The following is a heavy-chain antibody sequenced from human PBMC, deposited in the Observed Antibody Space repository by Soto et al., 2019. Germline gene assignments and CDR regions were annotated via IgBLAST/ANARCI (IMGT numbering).Heavy chain of an antibody. Sequence: ASVTVSCKESGGTFSSCASSWVRQAPGQGLEWMGGIIPIFGTANYAQKFQGRVTITADESTSTAYMELSSLRSEDTAVYYCAAKHTVTTGYYYYYYGMDVWGEGTPVTVSS. CDR2: IIPIFGTA. D-gene: IGHD4-17*01. J-gene: IGHJ6*04. CDR3: AAKHTVTTGYYYYYYGMDV. CDR1: GGTFSSCA. V-gene: IGHV1-69*13.